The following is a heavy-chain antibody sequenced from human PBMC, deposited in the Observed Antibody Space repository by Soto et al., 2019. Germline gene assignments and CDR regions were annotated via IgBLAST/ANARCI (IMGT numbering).Heavy chain of an antibody. J-gene: IGHJ4*02. CDR2: GSYSGTT. CDR3: ARGSTLTQYDD. D-gene: IGHD3-16*01. Sequence: QVQLQESGPGLVKPSATLSLNCPVSGVSFSSGSFYWAWSRQPPGKGLEWIGFGSYSGTTNYKPSLKSRVTMSVDTSSSQIALNVSSLTAADPAVYSCARGSTLTQYDDWGQGTLVTVSS. CDR1: GVSFSSGSFY. V-gene: IGHV4-61*01.